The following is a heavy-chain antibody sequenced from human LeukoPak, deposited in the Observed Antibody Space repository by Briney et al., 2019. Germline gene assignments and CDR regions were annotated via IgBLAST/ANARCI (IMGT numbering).Heavy chain of an antibody. CDR3: ARHACQARFCQVDV. Sequence: GESLKISCQGSGYSFTSYWISWVRQMPGKGLEWMGIIYPGDSDTRYSPSFQGQVTISADRSISSAYLQWSSLKASDTAMYYCARHACQARFCQVDVWGQGTTVTVSS. J-gene: IGHJ6*02. D-gene: IGHD3-3*01. CDR1: GYSFTSYW. V-gene: IGHV5-51*01. CDR2: IYPGDSDT.